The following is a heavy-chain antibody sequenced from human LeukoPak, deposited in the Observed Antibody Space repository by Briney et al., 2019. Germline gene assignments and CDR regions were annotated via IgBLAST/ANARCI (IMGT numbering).Heavy chain of an antibody. CDR1: GYTFTSYY. CDR3: ARDLARGANYYYYGMDV. Sequence: GASVKVSCKASGYTFTSYYMHWVRQAPGQGLEWMGIFNPSGGSTSYAQNFQGRVTMTRDTSTSTVYMELSSLRSEVTAVYYCARDLARGANYYYYGMDVWGQGTTVTVSS. J-gene: IGHJ6*02. CDR2: FNPSGGST. V-gene: IGHV1-46*01.